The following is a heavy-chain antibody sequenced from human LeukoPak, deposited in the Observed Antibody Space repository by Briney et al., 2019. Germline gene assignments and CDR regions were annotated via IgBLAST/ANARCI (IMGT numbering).Heavy chain of an antibody. D-gene: IGHD3-9*01. V-gene: IGHV3-23*01. Sequence: GGSLRLSCAASGFTFSNYAMTWVRQAPGKGLEWVSVISGSGGSTFYADSVKGRFTISRDNSKNSLYLQMNSLRAEDTALYYCAKDRGGDILTGYGMDVWGQGTTVTVSS. J-gene: IGHJ6*02. CDR2: ISGSGGST. CDR1: GFTFSNYA. CDR3: AKDRGGDILTGYGMDV.